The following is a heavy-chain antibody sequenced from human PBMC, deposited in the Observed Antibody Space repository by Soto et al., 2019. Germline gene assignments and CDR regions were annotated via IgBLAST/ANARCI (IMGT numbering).Heavy chain of an antibody. V-gene: IGHV3-23*01. CDR2: VGGSGATT. J-gene: IGHJ4*02. D-gene: IGHD6-13*01. CDR1: GFTFTTYA. Sequence: GGSLRLSCAVSGFTFTTYAMNWVRQAPGKGLEWVVAVGGSGATTYYTDSVKGRFTISRDNSNNMLYLQMNSLRDEDSAIYYCAKDWAATRGYFDYWGQGALVTVSS. CDR3: AKDWAATRGYFDY.